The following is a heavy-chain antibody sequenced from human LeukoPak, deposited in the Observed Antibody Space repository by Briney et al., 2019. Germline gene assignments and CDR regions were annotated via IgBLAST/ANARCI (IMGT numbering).Heavy chain of an antibody. Sequence: GRSLRLSCAASGFTLSSYGMHWVRQAPGKGLEWVAVISYDGSNKYYEDSVKGRFTISRDNSKNTLYLQMNSLRAEDTAVYYCARADRRDGYKTGFDYWGQGTLVTVSS. V-gene: IGHV3-30*03. CDR3: ARADRRDGYKTGFDY. CDR1: GFTLSSYG. J-gene: IGHJ4*02. CDR2: ISYDGSNK. D-gene: IGHD5-24*01.